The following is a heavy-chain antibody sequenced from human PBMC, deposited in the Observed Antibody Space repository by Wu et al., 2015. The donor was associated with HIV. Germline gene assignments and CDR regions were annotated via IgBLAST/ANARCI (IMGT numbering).Heavy chain of an antibody. D-gene: IGHD2-2*02. V-gene: IGHV1-2*02. Sequence: QVQLVQSGAEVKKPGASVKVSCKASGYTFTGYYMHWVRQAPGQGLEWMGWINPNSGGTNYAQKFQGRVTMTRDTSISTAYMELSRLRSDDTAVYYCARGGVVVPAAIGNYYYYYYMDVVGKGTTVTVSS. CDR2: INPNSGGT. CDR3: ARGGVVVPAAIGNYYYYYYMDV. CDR1: GYTFTGYY. J-gene: IGHJ6*03.